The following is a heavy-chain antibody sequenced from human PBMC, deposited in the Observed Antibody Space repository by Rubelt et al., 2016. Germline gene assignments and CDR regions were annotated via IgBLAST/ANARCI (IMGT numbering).Heavy chain of an antibody. D-gene: IGHD5-24*01. CDR2: INHSGST. Sequence: QLQLQESGPGLVKPSETLSLPCNVSVASISSSNYYWGWIRHPPGKGLGWIGGINHSGSTNYNPSPKSRATISLDTSKNQFPRKMSSVTAADTAGYYCARGGHRDGYNYHFDYWGQGTLVTVSS. CDR1: VASISSSNYY. J-gene: IGHJ4*02. V-gene: IGHV4-39*07. CDR3: ARGGHRDGYNYHFDY.